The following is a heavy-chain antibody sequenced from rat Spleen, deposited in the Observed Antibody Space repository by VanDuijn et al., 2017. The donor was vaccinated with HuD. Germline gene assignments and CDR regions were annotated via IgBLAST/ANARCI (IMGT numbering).Heavy chain of an antibody. D-gene: IGHD1-11*01. CDR3: TRSYGGYTSNWFAY. Sequence: QVQLKESGPGLVQPSQTLSLTCTVSGFSLTSNSVSWVRQPPGKGLEWMGVIWNTGATRYISALKSRLSISKDTSKSQVFLEMNSLQTDDTAIYFCTRSYGGYTSNWFAYWGQGTLVTVSS. CDR1: GFSLTSNS. V-gene: IGHV2-1*01. CDR2: IWNTGAT. J-gene: IGHJ3*01.